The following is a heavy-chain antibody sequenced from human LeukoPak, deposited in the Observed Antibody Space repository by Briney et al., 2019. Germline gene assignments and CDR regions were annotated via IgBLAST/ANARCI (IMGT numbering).Heavy chain of an antibody. CDR3: TTGKSVYDILYLDY. CDR2: IKSKTDGGTT. J-gene: IGHJ4*02. Sequence: GGSLRLSCAASGFTFSNAWMSWVRQAPGKGLEWVGRIKSKTDGGTTGYAAPVKGRFTISRDDSKNTLYLQMNSLKTEDTAVYYCTTGKSVYDILYLDYWGQGTLVTVSS. V-gene: IGHV3-15*01. D-gene: IGHD3-9*01. CDR1: GFTFSNAW.